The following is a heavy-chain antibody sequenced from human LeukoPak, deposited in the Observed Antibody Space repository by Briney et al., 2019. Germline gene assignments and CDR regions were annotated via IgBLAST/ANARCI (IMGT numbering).Heavy chain of an antibody. J-gene: IGHJ4*02. CDR2: INPSGGST. V-gene: IGHV1-46*01. CDR3: VREGGDYDFWSGLDY. Sequence: ASVKVSCKASGYTFTSYYMHWVRQAPGQGLEWMGLINPSGGSTSYAQKFQGRVTMTRDTSTSTVYMELSSLRSEDTAVYYCVREGGDYDFWSGLDYWGQGTLVTVSS. D-gene: IGHD3-3*01. CDR1: GYTFTSYY.